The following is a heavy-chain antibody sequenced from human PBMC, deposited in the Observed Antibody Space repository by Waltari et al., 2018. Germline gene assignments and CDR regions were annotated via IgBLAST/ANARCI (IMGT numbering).Heavy chain of an antibody. J-gene: IGHJ3*02. CDR3: ASSNDSSGYYYVDAFDI. D-gene: IGHD3-22*01. CDR1: GYSISSGYY. Sequence: QVQLQESGPGLVKPSETLSLTCAVSGYSISSGYYWGWIRQPPGKGLEWIGSIYHSGSTYYNPSLKSRVTISVDTSKNQFSLKLSSVTAEDTAVYYCASSNDSSGYYYVDAFDIWGHGTMVTVSS. CDR2: IYHSGST. V-gene: IGHV4-38-2*01.